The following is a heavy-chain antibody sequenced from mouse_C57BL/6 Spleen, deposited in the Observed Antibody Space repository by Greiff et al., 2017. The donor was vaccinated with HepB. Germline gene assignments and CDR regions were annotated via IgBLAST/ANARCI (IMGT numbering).Heavy chain of an antibody. CDR2: ISPSSGGT. D-gene: IGHD2-10*02. CDR3: ERRGGYDIDY. Sequence: QVQLQQPGAELVKPGASVKLSCKASGYTFTSYWINWVRQRPGHGLEWIGNISPSSGGTNYNEKFKSKATLTVDKSSSTTYMQLSSLTSDDSAVYDCERRGGYDIDYWGKGTSVTVSS. V-gene: IGHV1-53*01. CDR1: GYTFTSYW. J-gene: IGHJ4*01.